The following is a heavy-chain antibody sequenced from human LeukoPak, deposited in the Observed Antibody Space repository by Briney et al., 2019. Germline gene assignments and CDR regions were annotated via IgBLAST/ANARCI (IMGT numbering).Heavy chain of an antibody. D-gene: IGHD3-22*01. CDR1: GFTFSSYA. CDR3: AKVADYYVSSGYYY. J-gene: IGHJ4*02. CDR2: IIGSGGNT. Sequence: GGSLTLSCAASGFTFSSYAMSWVRHAPGEGREWVSSIIGSGGNTYYADSVEGRLTISRDNSKNTQYLQMNRRRAEDTAVYYCAKVADYYVSSGYYYWGQGTLVTVSS. V-gene: IGHV3-23*01.